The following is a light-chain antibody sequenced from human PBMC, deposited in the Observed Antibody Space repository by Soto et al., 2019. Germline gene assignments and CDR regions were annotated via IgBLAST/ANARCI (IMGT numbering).Light chain of an antibody. Sequence: GDRVTITCRASQSISSWLAWYQQKPRKAPKLLIYDASRLQSGVPSRFSGSGSGTEFTLTISSLQPEDAATYYCQNFDSAPQTFGQGTKVDIK. CDR1: QSISSW. V-gene: IGKV1-5*01. CDR2: DAS. J-gene: IGKJ1*01. CDR3: QNFDSAPQT.